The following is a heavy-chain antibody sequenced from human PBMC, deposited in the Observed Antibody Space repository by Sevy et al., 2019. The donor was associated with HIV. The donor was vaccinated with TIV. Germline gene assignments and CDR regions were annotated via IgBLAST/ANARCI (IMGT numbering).Heavy chain of an antibody. J-gene: IGHJ3*02. V-gene: IGHV3-30*18. Sequence: GGSLRLSCAASGFTFSKYGMHWVRQAPGKGLEWVAVISYDGGNKYYADSVKGRFTISKDNFKNTLYLQMNSLRAEDTAIDYCAKPGKFSGSYLDAFDIWGQGTMVTVSS. D-gene: IGHD1-26*01. CDR1: GFTFSKYG. CDR3: AKPGKFSGSYLDAFDI. CDR2: ISYDGGNK.